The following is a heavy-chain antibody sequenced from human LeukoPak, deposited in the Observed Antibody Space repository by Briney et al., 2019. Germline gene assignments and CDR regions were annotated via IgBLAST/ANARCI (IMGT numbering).Heavy chain of an antibody. Sequence: GGSLRLSCAASGFTFSSYSMNWVRQAPGKGLEWVSYISSSSSTIYYADSVKGRFTISRDNAKNTLYLQMNSLKTEDTALYYCSTDQGGDILTGCWGQGTLVTVSS. CDR2: ISSSSSTI. CDR1: GFTFSSYS. J-gene: IGHJ4*02. V-gene: IGHV3-48*01. D-gene: IGHD3-9*01. CDR3: STDQGGDILTGC.